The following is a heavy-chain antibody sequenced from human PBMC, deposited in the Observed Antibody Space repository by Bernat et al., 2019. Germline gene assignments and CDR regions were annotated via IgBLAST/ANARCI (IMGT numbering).Heavy chain of an antibody. CDR2: ISYDGSNK. J-gene: IGHJ3*02. CDR3: AKVAIAAADFDAFDN. D-gene: IGHD6-13*01. V-gene: IGHV3-30*18. CDR1: GFTFSSYG. Sequence: QVQLVESGGGVVQPGRSLRLSCAASGFTFSSYGMHWVRQAPGKGLEWVAVISYDGSNKYYADSVKGRFTISRDNSKNTLYLQMNSLRAEDTAVYYCAKVAIAAADFDAFDNWGQGTMVTVSS.